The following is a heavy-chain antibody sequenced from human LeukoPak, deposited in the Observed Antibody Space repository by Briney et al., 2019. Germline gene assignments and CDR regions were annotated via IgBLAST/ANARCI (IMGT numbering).Heavy chain of an antibody. CDR1: GGSISSYY. CDR2: IYYSGST. D-gene: IGHD3-22*01. CDR3: ARERRDSSGYLDY. V-gene: IGHV4-59*01. J-gene: IGHJ4*02. Sequence: SETLSLTCTVSGGSISSYYWSWIRQPPGKGLEWIGYIYYSGSTNYNPSLKSRVTISVDTSKNQFSLKLSSMTAADTAVYYCARERRDSSGYLDYWGQGTLVTVSS.